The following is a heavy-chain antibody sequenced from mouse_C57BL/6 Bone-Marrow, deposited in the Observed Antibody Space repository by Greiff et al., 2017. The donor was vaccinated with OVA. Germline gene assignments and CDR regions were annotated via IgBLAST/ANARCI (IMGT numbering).Heavy chain of an antibody. J-gene: IGHJ1*03. CDR3: ARGGITPWYFDV. V-gene: IGHV1-22*01. Sequence: EVQLQQSGPELVKPGASVKMSCKASGYTFTDYNMHWVKQSHGKSLEWIGYINPNNGGTSYNQKFKGKATLTVNKSSSTAYMELRSLTSEDSAVYYCARGGITPWYFDVWGTGTTVTVSS. CDR2: INPNNGGT. D-gene: IGHD1-1*01. CDR1: GYTFTDYN.